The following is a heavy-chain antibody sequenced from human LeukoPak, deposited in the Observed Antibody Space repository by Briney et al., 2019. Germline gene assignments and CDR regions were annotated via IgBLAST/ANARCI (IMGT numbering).Heavy chain of an antibody. J-gene: IGHJ6*02. Sequence: GGSLRLSCTASGFTFRSYDMHWVRQPTGKGPEWVSTIGRVDDTYYPGSVRGRFTISREDAKNSFYLQMNSLKVEDTALYFCVRGNWNYYDSGTYGMDVWGQGTTVTVSS. V-gene: IGHV3-13*01. CDR2: IGRVDDT. CDR3: VRGNWNYYDSGTYGMDV. CDR1: GFTFRSYD. D-gene: IGHD3-10*01.